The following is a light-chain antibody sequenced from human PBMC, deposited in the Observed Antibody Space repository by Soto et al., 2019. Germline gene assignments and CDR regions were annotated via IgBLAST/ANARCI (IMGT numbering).Light chain of an antibody. V-gene: IGKV1-9*01. Sequence: DIQLTQSPSFLSASVGDRVTITCRASQDISSFLAWYQQKPGKAPNLLIYGASTLQSGVPSRFSGSGSATQFTVTIIIPRPEDFAAYYFQQLNIYPRIGQGKRLEIK. CDR1: QDISSF. J-gene: IGKJ5*01. CDR3: QQLNIYPR. CDR2: GAS.